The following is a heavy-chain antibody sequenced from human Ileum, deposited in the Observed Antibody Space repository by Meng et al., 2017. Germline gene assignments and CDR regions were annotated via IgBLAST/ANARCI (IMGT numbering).Heavy chain of an antibody. CDR2: FVNYVDT. CDR1: GYTFGSDG. D-gene: IGHD2-15*01. J-gene: IGHJ4*02. Sequence: CGPWVKNPGALVRVSCKASGYTFGSDGICWVRQAPGQGLEWMGWFVNYVDTYPAPKFQGRVTMTTDTHTNTAFMELRSLTSDDTAVYYCASGTPGRSYCDYWGQGTLVTVPS. CDR3: ASGTPGRSYCDY. V-gene: IGHV1-18*01.